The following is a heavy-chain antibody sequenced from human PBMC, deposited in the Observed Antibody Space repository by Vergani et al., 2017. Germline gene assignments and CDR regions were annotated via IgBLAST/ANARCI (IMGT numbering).Heavy chain of an antibody. J-gene: IGHJ6*02. CDR3: ARDSGGYV. D-gene: IGHD3-10*01. Sequence: QVQLQESGPGLVKPSETLSLTCTVSGYSISSGYYWGWVRQPPGKGLEWIGSIYHSGSTYYNPSLKSRVTISVDTSKHQFSLKLSSVTAADTAVYYCARDSGGYVWGQGTAVTVSS. CDR2: IYHSGST. V-gene: IGHV4-38-2*02. CDR1: GYSISSGYY.